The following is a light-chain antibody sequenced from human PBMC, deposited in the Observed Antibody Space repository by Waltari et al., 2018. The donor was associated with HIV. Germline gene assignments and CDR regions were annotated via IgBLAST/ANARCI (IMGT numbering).Light chain of an antibody. V-gene: IGLV6-57*01. CDR3: QSYDTNRQWV. Sequence: NFMLTQPHSVSESPGKTVTISCTRSSGSIASNFVQWYQQRPDSYPTTVIYESHHRPSGVPDRFSGSIDRSSNSASLTISGLKTEDEADYYCQSYDTNRQWVFGGGTKLTVL. J-gene: IGLJ3*02. CDR2: ESH. CDR1: SGSIASNF.